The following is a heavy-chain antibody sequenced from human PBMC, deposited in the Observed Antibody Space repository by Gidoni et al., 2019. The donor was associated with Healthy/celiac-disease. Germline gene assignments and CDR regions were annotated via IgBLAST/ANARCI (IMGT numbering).Heavy chain of an antibody. J-gene: IGHJ6*02. CDR2: IIPSIAIA. CDR3: ARYITPYGSPSIYYYGMDV. Sequence: QVQLVQSGAEVKKPGSSVKVSCKASGGTFSSYAISWVRQAPGQWLEWMGGIIPSIAIANYAKNFQGRVTITADKSTSTAYMELSSMGSEDTAVYYWARYITPYGSPSIYYYGMDVWGQGTTVTVSS. V-gene: IGHV1-69*04. CDR1: GGTFSSYA. D-gene: IGHD3-10*01.